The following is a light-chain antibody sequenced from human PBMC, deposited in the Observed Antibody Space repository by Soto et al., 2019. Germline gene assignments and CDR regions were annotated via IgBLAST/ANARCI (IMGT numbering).Light chain of an antibody. J-gene: IGKJ1*01. V-gene: IGKV4-1*01. CDR2: WAS. CDR1: LRVLYSSTNKNY. Sequence: IVITHAPDSLPMPLRLMSTTNCKSNLRVLYSSTNKNYLAWYQQKPGQPPKLLIYWASTRESGVPDRFSGSGSGTDFTLTISSLQAEDVAVCYCQQYYSTPPWTFGQGAKVDI. CDR3: QQYYSTPPWT.